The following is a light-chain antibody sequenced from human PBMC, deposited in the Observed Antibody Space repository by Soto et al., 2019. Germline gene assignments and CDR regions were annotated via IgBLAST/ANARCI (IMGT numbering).Light chain of an antibody. CDR1: QSISSW. J-gene: IGKJ1*01. Sequence: DIQMTQSPSTLSASVVDRVTITCLASQSISSWLAWYQQKPGKAPNLLIYKASHLENGVPSRFSGSGSGTEFTLTISSLQPDDFATYYCQHYNSYSEAFGQGTKVDIK. CDR2: KAS. CDR3: QHYNSYSEA. V-gene: IGKV1-5*03.